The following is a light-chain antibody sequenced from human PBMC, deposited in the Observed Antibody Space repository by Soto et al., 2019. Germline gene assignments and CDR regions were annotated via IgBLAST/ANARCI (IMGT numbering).Light chain of an antibody. V-gene: IGLV1-40*01. CDR1: SSDIGAGHD. J-gene: IGLJ3*02. CDR3: QSYDSSLRGWV. CDR2: GND. Sequence: QSVLTQPPSVSGAPGQRVTIACAGSSSDIGAGHDVHWYQQLPGRAPKVLIYGNDNRPSGVPDRFSGSKSGASASLAITGLQAEDEADYYCQSYDSSLRGWVFGGGTKLTVL.